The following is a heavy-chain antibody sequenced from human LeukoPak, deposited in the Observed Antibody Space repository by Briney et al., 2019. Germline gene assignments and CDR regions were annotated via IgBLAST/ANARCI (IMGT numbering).Heavy chain of an antibody. V-gene: IGHV1-69*05. D-gene: IGHD3-22*01. J-gene: IGHJ4*02. Sequence: SVKVSCKASGGTFSSHAISWVRQAPGQGLEWMGGIIPIFGTANHAQKFQGRVTITTDESTSTAYMELSSLRSEDTAVYYCARDAYYYDSSGYYTGLPSDYWGQGTLVTVSS. CDR1: GGTFSSHA. CDR3: ARDAYYYDSSGYYTGLPSDY. CDR2: IIPIFGTA.